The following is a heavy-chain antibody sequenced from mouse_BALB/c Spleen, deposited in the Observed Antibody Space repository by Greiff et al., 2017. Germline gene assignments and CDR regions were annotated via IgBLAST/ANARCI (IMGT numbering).Heavy chain of an antibody. Sequence: VQLQQSGAELAKPGASVKMSCKASGYTFTSYWMHWVKQRPGQGLEWIGYINPSTGYTEYNQKFKDKATLTADKSSSTAYMQLSSLTSEDSAVYYCARKSYGSSYEGFAYWGQGTLVTVSA. V-gene: IGHV1-7*01. CDR1: GYTFTSYW. J-gene: IGHJ3*01. CDR2: INPSTGYT. D-gene: IGHD1-1*01. CDR3: ARKSYGSSYEGFAY.